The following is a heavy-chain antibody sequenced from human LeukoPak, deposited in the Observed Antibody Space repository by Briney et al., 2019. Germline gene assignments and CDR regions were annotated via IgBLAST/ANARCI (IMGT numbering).Heavy chain of an antibody. CDR3: ARWSSGWLLDY. Sequence: GSLRLSCAASGFTFSSYAMSWVRQAPGKGLEWIGEINHSGSTNYNPSLKSRVTISVDTSKNQFSLKLSSVTAADTAVYYCARWSSGWLLDYWGQGTLVTVSS. D-gene: IGHD6-19*01. CDR1: GFTFSSYA. CDR2: INHSGST. V-gene: IGHV4-34*01. J-gene: IGHJ4*02.